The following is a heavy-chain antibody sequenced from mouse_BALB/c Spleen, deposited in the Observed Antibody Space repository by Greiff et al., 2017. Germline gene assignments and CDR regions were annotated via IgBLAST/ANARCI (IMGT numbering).Heavy chain of an antibody. V-gene: IGHV1-20*02. CDR1: GYSFTGYF. CDR3: ARGPFLYAMDY. J-gene: IGHJ4*01. CDR2: INPYNGDT. Sequence: VQLQQSGPELVKPGASVKISCKASGYSFTGYFMNWVMQSHGKSLEWIGRINPYNGDTFYNQKFKGKATLTVDKSSSTAHMELRSLASEDSAVYYCARGPFLYAMDYWGQGTSVTVSS.